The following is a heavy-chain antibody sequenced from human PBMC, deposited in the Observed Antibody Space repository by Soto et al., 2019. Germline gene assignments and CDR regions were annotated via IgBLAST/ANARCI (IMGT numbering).Heavy chain of an antibody. V-gene: IGHV1-69*02. Sequence: QVQLVQSGAEVKKPGSSVKVSCKASGGTFSSYTITWVRQAPGQGLEWMGRIIPILGIPNYAQKFQGRVTITADKSTSTVYMELSSLRSEDTAVXYXXXXXXXXXXXXXXPXGQGTLVTVSS. J-gene: IGHJ5*02. CDR2: IIPILGIP. CDR3: XXXXXXXXXXXXXP. CDR1: GGTFSSYT.